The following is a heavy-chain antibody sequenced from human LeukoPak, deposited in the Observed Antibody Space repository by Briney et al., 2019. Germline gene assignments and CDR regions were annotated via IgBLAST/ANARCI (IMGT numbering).Heavy chain of an antibody. CDR3: ARGPGRNWYFDL. D-gene: IGHD1-26*01. CDR2: TYYWSKWYN. J-gene: IGHJ2*01. CDR1: GDSFSSNSAA. V-gene: IGHV6-1*01. Sequence: PSQTLSLTCAISGDSFSSNSAAWNWIRQSPSRGLEWLGRTYYWSKWYNDYAVSVKSRITINPDTSKNQFSLQLNSVTPEDTAVYYCARGPGRNWYFDLWGRGTLVTVSS.